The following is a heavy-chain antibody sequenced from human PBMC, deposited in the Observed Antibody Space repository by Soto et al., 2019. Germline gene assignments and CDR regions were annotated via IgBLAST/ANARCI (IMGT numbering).Heavy chain of an antibody. CDR3: AREKGSSGFDP. J-gene: IGHJ5*02. CDR1: GYSFTRYG. CDR2: INTYNGNT. Sequence: GASVKVSCKASGYSFTRYGIAWARQAPGQGLEWMGWINTYNGNTNYAQNLQGRVTLTTDTSTSTAYMELTSLRSNDTAIYYCAREKGSSGFDPWGQGTLVTVSS. V-gene: IGHV1-18*01. D-gene: IGHD6-6*01.